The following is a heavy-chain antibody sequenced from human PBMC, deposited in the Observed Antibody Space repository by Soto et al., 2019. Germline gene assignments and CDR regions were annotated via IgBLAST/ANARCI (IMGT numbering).Heavy chain of an antibody. Sequence: EVQLVESGGGLVQPGGSLRLSCAASGFTFSAYDMHWVRQATGKGLEWVAAIGTQHDTYYPDSVKGRFTISRENAKNSLYLQMNSLGAGDTAVYYCARQASYWHGGGGWFDPWGQGTLVTVSS. CDR3: ARQASYWHGGGGWFDP. CDR1: GFTFSAYD. CDR2: IGTQHDT. V-gene: IGHV3-13*01. J-gene: IGHJ5*02. D-gene: IGHD2-8*02.